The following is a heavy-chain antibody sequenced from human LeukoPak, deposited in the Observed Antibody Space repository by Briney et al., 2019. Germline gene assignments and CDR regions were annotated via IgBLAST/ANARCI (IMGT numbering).Heavy chain of an antibody. CDR2: INPNSGGT. CDR1: GYTFTGYY. CDR3: ARWRHSGWYGDY. V-gene: IGHV1-2*02. D-gene: IGHD6-19*01. J-gene: IGHJ4*02. Sequence: ASVTVSCKASGYTFTGYYMHWVRQAPGQGLEWMGWINPNSGGTNYAQKFQGRVTMTRDTSISTAYMELSRLRSDDTAVYYCARWRHSGWYGDYWGQGTLVTVSS.